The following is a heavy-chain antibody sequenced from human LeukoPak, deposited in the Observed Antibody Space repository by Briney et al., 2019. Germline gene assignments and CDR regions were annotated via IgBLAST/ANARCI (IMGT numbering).Heavy chain of an antibody. CDR2: INSDGSST. J-gene: IGHJ3*02. CDR3: VRDGYSYGFMLAFDI. CDR1: GFTFSSYW. V-gene: IGHV3-74*01. D-gene: IGHD5-18*01. Sequence: GGSLRLSCAASGFTFSSYWMHWVRQAPGRGLVWVSRINSDGSSTSYADSVKGRFTISRDSAKNTLYLQMNSLRAEDTAVYYCVRDGYSYGFMLAFDIWGLGTRVTVSS.